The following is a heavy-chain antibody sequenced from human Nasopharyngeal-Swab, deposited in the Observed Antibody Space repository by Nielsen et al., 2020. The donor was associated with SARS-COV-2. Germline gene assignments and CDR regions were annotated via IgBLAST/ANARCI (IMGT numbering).Heavy chain of an antibody. Sequence: SVQVSCNASGGTFSSYAISWVRQAPGQGLEWMGGIIPIFGTANYAQKFQGRVTITADESTSKAYMELSSLRSEDTAVYYCARFKPMITFGGVIVDSYYYYGMDVWGQGTTVTVSS. V-gene: IGHV1-69*13. CDR3: ARFKPMITFGGVIVDSYYYYGMDV. D-gene: IGHD3-16*02. CDR1: GGTFSSYA. J-gene: IGHJ6*02. CDR2: IIPIFGTA.